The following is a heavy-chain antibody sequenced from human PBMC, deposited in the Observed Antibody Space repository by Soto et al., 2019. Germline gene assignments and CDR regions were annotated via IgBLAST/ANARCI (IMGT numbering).Heavy chain of an antibody. Sequence: QVQLQESGPGLVKPSGTLSLTCAVSGGSISSSNWWSWVRQPPGKGLEWIGEIYHRGSTNYNPSPKSRVTISVDTSKNQCSLKLSSVTAADTAVYYCARVVGGYYYGMDVWGQGTTVTVSS. CDR2: IYHRGST. J-gene: IGHJ6*02. CDR1: GGSISSSNW. V-gene: IGHV4-4*02. D-gene: IGHD2-2*01. CDR3: ARVVGGYYYGMDV.